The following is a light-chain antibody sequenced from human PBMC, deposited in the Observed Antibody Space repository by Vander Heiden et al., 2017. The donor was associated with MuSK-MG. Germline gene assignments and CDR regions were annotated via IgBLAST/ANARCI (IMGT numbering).Light chain of an antibody. CDR1: ERVSSTY. Sequence: EFVLTQSPAILSLSPGERATLSCRASERVSSTYLAWYQQKPGQSPRLLMSGASSRATGTPDRFSGSGSGTDFTLTISGLEPEDFAVYYCQRFGRSPLTFGGGTKLERK. CDR2: GAS. V-gene: IGKV3-20*01. CDR3: QRFGRSPLT. J-gene: IGKJ4*01.